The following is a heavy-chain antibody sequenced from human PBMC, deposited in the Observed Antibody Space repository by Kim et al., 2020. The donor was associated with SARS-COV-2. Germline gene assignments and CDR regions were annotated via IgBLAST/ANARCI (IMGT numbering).Heavy chain of an antibody. CDR3: ARSLLRYPFDY. D-gene: IGHD3-9*01. CDR2: IYYSGST. V-gene: IGHV4-39*01. J-gene: IGHJ4*02. CDR1: GGSISSSSYY. Sequence: SETLSLTCTVSGGSISSSSYYWGWIRQPPGKGLEWIGSIYYSGSTYYNPSLKSRVTISVDTSKNQFSLKLSSVTAADTAVYYCARSLLRYPFDYWGQGTLVTVSS.